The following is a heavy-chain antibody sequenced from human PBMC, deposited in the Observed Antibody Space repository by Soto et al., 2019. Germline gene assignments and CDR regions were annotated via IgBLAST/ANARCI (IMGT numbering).Heavy chain of an antibody. CDR3: ARHVRDTAMIYYYYYGMDV. D-gene: IGHD5-18*01. CDR2: IYYSGST. J-gene: IGHJ6*02. V-gene: IGHV4-39*01. Sequence: SEPRSHACTVSGGSIASSSYYWGWFRQTPGKGLEWIGSIYYSGSTYYNPSLKSRVTISVDTSKNQFSLKLSSVTAADTAVYYCARHVRDTAMIYYYYYGMDVWGQGTTVT. CDR1: GGSIASSSYY.